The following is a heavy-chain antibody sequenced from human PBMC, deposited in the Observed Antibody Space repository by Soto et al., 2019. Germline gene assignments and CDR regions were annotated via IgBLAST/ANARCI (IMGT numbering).Heavy chain of an antibody. CDR1: GYTFVNYD. D-gene: IGHD2-15*01. V-gene: IGHV1-18*01. CDR3: ARRVVVHTSDWFDP. Sequence: QVQLVQSGAEVKKPGASVKVSCKASGYTFVNYDLSWVRQAPGQGLEWMGWISVYNGNTNYAQKVQGRVTMTTNTSTSTAYMELRSLSSDDTAVYYWARRVVVHTSDWFDPWGQGTLVTVSS. CDR2: ISVYNGNT. J-gene: IGHJ5*02.